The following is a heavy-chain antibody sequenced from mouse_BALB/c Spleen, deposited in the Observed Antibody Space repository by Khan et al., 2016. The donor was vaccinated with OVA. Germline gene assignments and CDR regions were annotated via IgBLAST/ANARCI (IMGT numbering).Heavy chain of an antibody. CDR1: GFSLTNYG. CDR2: IWTGGST. V-gene: IGHV2-9*02. CDR3: ARNREPDYFYY. Sequence: QVQLKESGPGLVAPSQSLSITCTVSGFSLTNYGVHWVRQPPGKGLEWLGVIWTGGSTNYNSALMSRLSISKDNSKSPVFLKMNSLQTDDTAMYFCARNREPDYFYYWGQGTTLTVSS. J-gene: IGHJ2*01.